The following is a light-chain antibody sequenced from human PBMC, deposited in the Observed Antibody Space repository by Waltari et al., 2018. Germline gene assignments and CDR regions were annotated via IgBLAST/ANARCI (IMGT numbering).Light chain of an antibody. CDR1: QSITDW. V-gene: IGKV1-5*03. Sequence: DVQMTQSPATLSASVGERVTITCRASQSITDWLAWYQQKPGKAPKLLIYKASTLESGFPSRFIGTRSGTEFTLTISNLQPDDFATYYCQQYTIYPLTFGGGTKVAI. J-gene: IGKJ4*01. CDR2: KAS. CDR3: QQYTIYPLT.